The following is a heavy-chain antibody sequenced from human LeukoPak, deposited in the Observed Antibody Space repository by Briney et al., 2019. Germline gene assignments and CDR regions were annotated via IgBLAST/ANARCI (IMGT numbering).Heavy chain of an antibody. Sequence: GGSLRLSCAASGFTFSAYAMSWVRQAPGEGLEWVSAISGSGGITYYADSVKGRFTISRGNSKNTLYLQMNSMRGEVTAVYYCAKHDPRRVVITNWFDPWGQGTLVTVSS. V-gene: IGHV3-23*01. D-gene: IGHD3-22*01. CDR2: ISGSGGIT. CDR3: AKHDPRRVVITNWFDP. CDR1: GFTFSAYA. J-gene: IGHJ5*02.